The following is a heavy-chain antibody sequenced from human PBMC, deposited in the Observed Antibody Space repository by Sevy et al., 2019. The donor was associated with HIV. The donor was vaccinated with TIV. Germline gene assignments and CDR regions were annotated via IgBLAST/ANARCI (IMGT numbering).Heavy chain of an antibody. Sequence: GESLKISCAASGFTFSSYAMSWVRQAPGKGLEWVSAIGGSGGSTYYADSVKGRFTISRDNSKNTLYLQMNSLRAEDTAVYYCAKDPGGSRNYYYYGMDVWGQGTTVTVSS. J-gene: IGHJ6*02. CDR2: IGGSGGST. V-gene: IGHV3-23*01. D-gene: IGHD1-26*01. CDR3: AKDPGGSRNYYYYGMDV. CDR1: GFTFSSYA.